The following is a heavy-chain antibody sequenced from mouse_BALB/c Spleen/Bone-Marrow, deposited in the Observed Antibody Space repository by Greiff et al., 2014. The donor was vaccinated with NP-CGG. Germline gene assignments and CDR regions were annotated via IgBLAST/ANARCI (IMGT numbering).Heavy chain of an antibody. CDR3: ARKRYDEYYFDY. Sequence: VQGVESGPGLVQPSQSLSITCTVSGFSLTSYGVHWVRQSPGKGLEWLGVIWSGGSTDYNAAFISRLSISKDNSKSQVFFKMNSLQANDTAIYYCARKRYDEYYFDYWGQGTTLTVSS. CDR2: IWSGGST. J-gene: IGHJ2*01. V-gene: IGHV2-2*02. CDR1: GFSLTSYG. D-gene: IGHD2-14*01.